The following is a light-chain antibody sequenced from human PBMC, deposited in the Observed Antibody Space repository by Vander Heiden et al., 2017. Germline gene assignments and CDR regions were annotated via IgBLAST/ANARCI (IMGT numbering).Light chain of an antibody. CDR1: SSDVGNDNY. V-gene: IGLV2-14*03. CDR2: DVT. CDR3: SSYTTSSTQV. Sequence: QSALTQPASVSGSPGRSITISCAGTSSDVGNDNYVSWDQQHPGKAPKLVIYDVTNRPSGVSNRFSGAKSGNTASLTISGLQPEDEADYYCSSYTTSSTQVFGTGTKVTVL. J-gene: IGLJ1*01.